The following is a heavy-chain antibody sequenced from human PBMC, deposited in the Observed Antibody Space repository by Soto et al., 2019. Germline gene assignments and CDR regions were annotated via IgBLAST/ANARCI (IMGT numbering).Heavy chain of an antibody. V-gene: IGHV4-61*01. Sequence: SETLSLTCTVSGGSVSSGSYYWSWIRQPPGKGLEWIGYIYYSGSTNYNPSLKSRVTISVDTSKNQFSLKLSSVTAADTAVYYCAREKEHYDSKYYYYGMDVWGHGTTVTVSS. CDR1: GGSVSSGSYY. CDR2: IYYSGST. CDR3: AREKEHYDSKYYYYGMDV. J-gene: IGHJ6*02. D-gene: IGHD3-22*01.